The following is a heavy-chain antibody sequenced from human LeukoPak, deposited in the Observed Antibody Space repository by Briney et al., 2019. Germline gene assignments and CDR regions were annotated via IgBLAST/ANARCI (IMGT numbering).Heavy chain of an antibody. CDR2: IYYSGTT. V-gene: IGHV4-59*01. J-gene: IGHJ5*02. D-gene: IGHD6-13*01. Sequence: PSETLSLTCTVSGGSIGSYYWSWIRQPPGKGLEWIGYIYYSGTTNYNPSLKSRVTISLDTSKSQFSLKLSSVTALDTAVYFCARSSSSTLWWFDPWGQGILVTVSS. CDR1: GGSIGSYY. CDR3: ARSSSSTLWWFDP.